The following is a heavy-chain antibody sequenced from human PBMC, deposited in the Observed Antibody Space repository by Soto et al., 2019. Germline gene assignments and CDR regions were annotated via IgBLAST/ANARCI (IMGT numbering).Heavy chain of an antibody. CDR1: GGSFSGYY. CDR2: INHSGST. CDR3: ARGPYGYGDYRA. V-gene: IGHV4-34*01. D-gene: IGHD4-17*01. Sequence: PSETLSLTCAVYGGSFSGYYWSWIRQPPGKGLEWIGEINHSGSTNYNPSLKSRVTISVDTSKNQFSLKLSSVTAADTAVYYCARGPYGYGDYRAWGQGTLVTVSS. J-gene: IGHJ5*02.